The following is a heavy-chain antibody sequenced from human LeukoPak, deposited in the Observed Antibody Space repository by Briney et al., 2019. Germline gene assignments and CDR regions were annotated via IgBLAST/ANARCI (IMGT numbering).Heavy chain of an antibody. V-gene: IGHV3-21*01. Sequence: GGSLRPSCAASGFTFSSYTMNWVRQAPGKGLDWVSSITGDSAHIFYADSVQGRFIISRDDATNSLYLQMSGLTAEDTAVYYCARVRGYSRDFWGQGTLVTVSS. D-gene: IGHD5-12*01. CDR1: GFTFSSYT. CDR2: ITGDSAHI. CDR3: ARVRGYSRDF. J-gene: IGHJ4*02.